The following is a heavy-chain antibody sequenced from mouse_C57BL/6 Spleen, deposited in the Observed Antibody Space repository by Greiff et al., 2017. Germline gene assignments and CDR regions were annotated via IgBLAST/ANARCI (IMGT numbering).Heavy chain of an antibody. CDR1: GYTFTSYW. D-gene: IGHD2-4*01. Sequence: VQLQQPGAELVRPGSSVKLSCKASGYTFTSYWMHWVKQRPIQGLEWIGNIDPSDSETHYNQKFKDKATLTVDKSSSTAYMQLSSLTSEDSAVYYCARVDYDAGLYWYFDVWGTGTTVTVSS. V-gene: IGHV1-52*01. CDR2: IDPSDSET. J-gene: IGHJ1*03. CDR3: ARVDYDAGLYWYFDV.